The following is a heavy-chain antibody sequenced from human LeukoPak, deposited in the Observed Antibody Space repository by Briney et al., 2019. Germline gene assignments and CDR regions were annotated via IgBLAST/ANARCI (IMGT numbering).Heavy chain of an antibody. D-gene: IGHD1-1*01. CDR2: IYGSGST. CDR1: GGYISSYY. Sequence: SETLSLTCTGSGGYISSYYWSWLRPPPGKGLEWIGHIYGSGSTNYNPSLKSRVTLSVDTSKNQFSLKLSSVTAADTAVYYCAREGTSGTHLNWFDPWGQGTLVTVSS. CDR3: AREGTSGTHLNWFDP. J-gene: IGHJ5*02. V-gene: IGHV4-59*01.